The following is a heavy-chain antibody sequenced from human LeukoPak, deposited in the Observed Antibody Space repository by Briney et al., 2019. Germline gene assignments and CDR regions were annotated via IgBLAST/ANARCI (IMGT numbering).Heavy chain of an antibody. CDR1: GMSFSTYA. J-gene: IGHJ4*02. Sequence: PGGSLRLSCVASGMSFSTYAMNWVRQAPGKGLEWVSVISDSGETTLYVDSVKGRFTISRDNSKDIVYLQMNSLRADDSAIYYCARGAYSSVWYLLDSWGQGTLVTVSS. V-gene: IGHV3-23*01. D-gene: IGHD6-13*01. CDR3: ARGAYSSVWYLLDS. CDR2: ISDSGETT.